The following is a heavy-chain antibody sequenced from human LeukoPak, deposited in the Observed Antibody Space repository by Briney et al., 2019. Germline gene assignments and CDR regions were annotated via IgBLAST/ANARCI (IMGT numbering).Heavy chain of an antibody. J-gene: IGHJ4*02. CDR2: FSGSGGST. CDR1: GYSISSGYY. V-gene: IGHV3-23*01. Sequence: ETLSLTCTVSGYSISSGYYWGWIRQPPGKGLEWVSAFSGSGGSTYYADSVKGRFTISRDNSKNTLYLQMNSLRAEDTAVYYCAKSGLSRFDYWGQGTLVTVSS. D-gene: IGHD4/OR15-4a*01. CDR3: AKSGLSRFDY.